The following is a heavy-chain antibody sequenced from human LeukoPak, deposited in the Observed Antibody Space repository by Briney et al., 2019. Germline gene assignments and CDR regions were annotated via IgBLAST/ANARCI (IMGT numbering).Heavy chain of an antibody. CDR1: GFSASRNY. Sequence: PGGSLRLSCAASGFSASRNYMSWVRQAPGKGLEWVSVIYTGGNTYYTDSVKGRFTISRDNSKNTLHLQMNSLRAEDTAVYYCARGPNSSGWYWGQGTLVTVSS. CDR2: IYTGGNT. CDR3: ARGPNSSGWY. D-gene: IGHD6-19*01. V-gene: IGHV3-53*01. J-gene: IGHJ4*02.